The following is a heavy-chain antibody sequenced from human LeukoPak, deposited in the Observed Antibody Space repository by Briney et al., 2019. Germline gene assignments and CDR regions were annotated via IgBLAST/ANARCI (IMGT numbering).Heavy chain of an antibody. D-gene: IGHD6-13*01. J-gene: IGHJ4*02. V-gene: IGHV4-38-2*02. CDR1: GYSISSGYY. CDR2: IYHSGST. CDR3: ARDQYSSSSRLFDY. Sequence: SETLSLTCAVSGYSISSGYYWGWIRQPPGKGLEWIGSIYHSGSTYYNPSLKSRVTISVGTSKNQFSLKLSSVTAADTAVYYCARDQYSSSSRLFDYWGQGTLVTVSS.